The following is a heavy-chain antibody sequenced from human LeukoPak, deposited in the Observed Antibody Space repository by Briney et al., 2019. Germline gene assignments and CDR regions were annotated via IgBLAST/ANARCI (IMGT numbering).Heavy chain of an antibody. J-gene: IGHJ5*02. D-gene: IGHD3-22*01. Sequence: SETLSLTCAVYGGSFSGYYWSWIRQPPGKGLEWIGEINHSGSTNYNPTLKSRVTISVDTSKNQFSLKLSSVTAADAAVYYCARVWDSSGYYYGFGPWGQGTLVTFSS. V-gene: IGHV4-34*01. CDR1: GGSFSGYY. CDR3: ARVWDSSGYYYGFGP. CDR2: INHSGST.